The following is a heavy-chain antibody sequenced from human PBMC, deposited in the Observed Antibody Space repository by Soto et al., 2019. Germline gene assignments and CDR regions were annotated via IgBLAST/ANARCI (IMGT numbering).Heavy chain of an antibody. V-gene: IGHV4-59*01. CDR2: IYYSGST. D-gene: IGHD6-13*01. Sequence: PSETLSLTCTVSGGSISSYYWSWIRQPPGKGLEWIGYIYYSGSTNYNPSLKSRVTISVDTSKNQFSLKLSSVTAADTAVYYCAAASIAAAGAVWFDPWGQGTLVTVSS. J-gene: IGHJ5*02. CDR3: AAASIAAAGAVWFDP. CDR1: GGSISSYY.